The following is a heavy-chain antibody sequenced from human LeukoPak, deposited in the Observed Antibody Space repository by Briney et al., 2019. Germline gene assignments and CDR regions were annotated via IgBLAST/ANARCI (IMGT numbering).Heavy chain of an antibody. Sequence: SETLSLTCTVSGGAISSYYWSWIRQPAGKGLEWIGRIYTSGSTNYNASLKSRVSMSVDTSKNQFSLKLSSVTAADTAVFYCARENSGSYREFDYWGQGTLVTVSS. J-gene: IGHJ4*02. CDR2: IYTSGST. CDR1: GGAISSYY. V-gene: IGHV4-4*07. D-gene: IGHD1-26*01. CDR3: ARENSGSYREFDY.